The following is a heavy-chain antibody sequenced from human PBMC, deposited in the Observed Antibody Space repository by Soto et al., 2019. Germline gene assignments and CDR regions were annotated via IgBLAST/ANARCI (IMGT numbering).Heavy chain of an antibody. CDR1: GGSFSGYY. J-gene: IGHJ6*03. CDR3: ARGNGRSPSYYYYYYYMDV. V-gene: IGHV4-34*01. CDR2: INHSGST. D-gene: IGHD1-1*01. Sequence: SETLSLTCAVYGGSFSGYYWSWIRQPPGKGLEWIGEINHSGSTNYNPSLKSRVTISVDTSKNQFSLKLSSVTAADTAVYYCARGNGRSPSYYYYYYYMDVWGKGTTVTVSS.